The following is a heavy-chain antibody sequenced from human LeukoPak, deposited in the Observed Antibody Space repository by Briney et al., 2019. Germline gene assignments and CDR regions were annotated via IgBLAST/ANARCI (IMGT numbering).Heavy chain of an antibody. V-gene: IGHV1-18*01. J-gene: IGHJ4*02. Sequence: SFKAXGYXFTIXXXXXVRXAXGXGLEXXGWITVYNGNTNYAQNLQGGVTMTTDTSTSTAYMELRSLRSDDTAVYYCARGYDYGXXVGDFDYWGQGTXXXVSS. CDR2: ITVYNGNT. CDR3: ARGYDYGXXVGDFDY. D-gene: IGHD4-17*01. CDR1: GYXFTIXX.